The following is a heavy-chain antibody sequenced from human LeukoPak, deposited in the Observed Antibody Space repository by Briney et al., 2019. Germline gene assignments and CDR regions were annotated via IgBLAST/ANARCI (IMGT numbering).Heavy chain of an antibody. V-gene: IGHV3-30*02. CDR3: ATYRQIQVSFEF. CDR1: GFTFSSYG. D-gene: IGHD5-18*01. Sequence: GGSLRLSCAASGFTFSSYGMHWVRQAPGKGLEWVAFIRYDGSNKYYADSVKGRFTISRDNSKNTLSLQMDSLRAEDTAIYYCATYRQIQVSFEFWGQGTLVTVS. J-gene: IGHJ4*02. CDR2: IRYDGSNK.